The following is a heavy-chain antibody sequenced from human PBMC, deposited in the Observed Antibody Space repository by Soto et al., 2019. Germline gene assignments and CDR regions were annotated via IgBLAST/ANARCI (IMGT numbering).Heavy chain of an antibody. Sequence: SETLSLTCTVSGGSISSYYWSWIRQPAGKGLEWIGRIYASGTTYYNHSLKSRVTMSVDTSKNQFSLKMSSVTAADTAVYYCARAPTYSSSWLDYWGQGTLVTVS. V-gene: IGHV4-4*07. D-gene: IGHD6-13*01. J-gene: IGHJ4*02. CDR3: ARAPTYSSSWLDY. CDR2: IYASGTT. CDR1: GGSISSYY.